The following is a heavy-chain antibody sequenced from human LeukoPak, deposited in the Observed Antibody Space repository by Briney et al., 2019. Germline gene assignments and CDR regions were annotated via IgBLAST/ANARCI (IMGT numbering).Heavy chain of an antibody. CDR3: ARVNWIAARFDP. D-gene: IGHD6-6*01. CDR1: GGSFSGYY. Sequence: SETLSLTCAVYGGSFSGYYWSWIRQPPGKGLEWIGEINHSGSTNYNPSLKSRVTISVDTSKNQFSLKLSSVTAADTAVYYCARVNWIAARFDPWGQGTLVTVSS. V-gene: IGHV4-34*01. J-gene: IGHJ5*02. CDR2: INHSGST.